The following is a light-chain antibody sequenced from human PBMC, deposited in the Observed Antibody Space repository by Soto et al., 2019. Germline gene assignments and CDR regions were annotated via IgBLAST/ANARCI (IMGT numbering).Light chain of an antibody. Sequence: NFMLTQPHSVSDSPGKTVTISCTGSGGSIASNYVQWYQQRPGSAPTIVIFGDNQRPSGVPDRFSGSIDTSSNSASLTISGLKTEDEADYYCQSYDSDSQGVFGGGTKLTVL. J-gene: IGLJ3*02. CDR3: QSYDSDSQGV. V-gene: IGLV6-57*02. CDR1: GGSIASNY. CDR2: GDN.